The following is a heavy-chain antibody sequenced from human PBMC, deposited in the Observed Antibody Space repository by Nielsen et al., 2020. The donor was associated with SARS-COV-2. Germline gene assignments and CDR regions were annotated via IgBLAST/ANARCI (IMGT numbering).Heavy chain of an antibody. CDR2: IYHSGST. CDR1: GGSISSSNW. D-gene: IGHD3-3*01. CDR3: ARTMIFGVVINGGWFDP. V-gene: IGHV4-4*02. J-gene: IGHJ5*02. Sequence: SETLSLTCAVSGGSISSSNWWSWVRPPPGKGLEWIGEIYHSGSTNYNPSLKSRVTISVDKSKNQFSLKLSSVTAADTAVYYCARTMIFGVVINGGWFDPWGQGTLVTVSS.